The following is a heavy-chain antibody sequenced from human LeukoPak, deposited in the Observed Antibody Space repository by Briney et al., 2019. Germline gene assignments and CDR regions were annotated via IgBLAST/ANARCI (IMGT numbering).Heavy chain of an antibody. Sequence: GGSLRLSCEASGFTFSSYSMNWVRQAPGKGLEWVSSISSSSSYIYYADSVKGRFTISRDNAKNSLYLQMNSLRAEDTAVYYCARDGVPDIVVVPAASGGAFDIWGQGTMVTVSS. J-gene: IGHJ3*02. CDR2: ISSSSSYI. V-gene: IGHV3-21*01. D-gene: IGHD2-2*01. CDR1: GFTFSSYS. CDR3: ARDGVPDIVVVPAASGGAFDI.